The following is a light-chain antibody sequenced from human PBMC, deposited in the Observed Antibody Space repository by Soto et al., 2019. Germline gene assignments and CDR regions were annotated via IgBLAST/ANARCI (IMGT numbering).Light chain of an antibody. CDR2: AAS. CDR1: QGISSY. Sequence: AIRMTQSPSSFSASTGDRVTITCRASQGISSYLAWYQQKPGKAPKHLIYAASTLQSGVPSRFSGSGSGTDFTLTISCLQSEDAATYYCQQYYSYPLTFGGGTKVEIK. V-gene: IGKV1-8*01. CDR3: QQYYSYPLT. J-gene: IGKJ4*01.